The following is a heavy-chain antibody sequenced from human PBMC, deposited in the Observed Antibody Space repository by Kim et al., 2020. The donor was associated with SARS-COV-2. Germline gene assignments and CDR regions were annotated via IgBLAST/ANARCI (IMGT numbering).Heavy chain of an antibody. V-gene: IGHV4-4*07. CDR2: IYTSGST. Sequence: SETLSLTCTVSGGSISSYYWSWIRHPAGKGLEWIGRIYTSGSTNYNPSLKSRVTMSVDTSKNQFSLNLSSVTSAYTAVYFSASSPVGITNYYYYGMDVW. CDR1: GGSISSYY. D-gene: IGHD3-22*01. CDR3: ASSPVGITNYYYYGMDV. J-gene: IGHJ6*01.